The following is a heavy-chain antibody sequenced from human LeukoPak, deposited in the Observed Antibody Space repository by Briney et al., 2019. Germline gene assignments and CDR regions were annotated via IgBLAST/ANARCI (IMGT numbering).Heavy chain of an antibody. CDR3: AKVIGLRIWPHHVGIDY. J-gene: IGHJ4*02. CDR2: ISGSGGST. CDR1: GFTFSSYA. D-gene: IGHD7-27*01. Sequence: GASLRLSCAASGFTFSSYAMSWVRQAPGKGLEWVSAISGSGGSTYYADSVKGRFTISRDNSKNTLYLQMNSLRAEDTAVYYCAKVIGLRIWPHHVGIDYWGQGTLVTVSS. V-gene: IGHV3-23*01.